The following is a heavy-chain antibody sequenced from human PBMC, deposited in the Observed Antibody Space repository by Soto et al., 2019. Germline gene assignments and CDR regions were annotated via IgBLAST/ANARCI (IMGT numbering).Heavy chain of an antibody. CDR3: ARGLPTSYGGGRYCFYY. D-gene: IGHD4-17*01. J-gene: IGHJ4*02. V-gene: IGHV3-48*03. CDR2: ISSSGRTI. CDR1: GFTFSSDE. Sequence: PGGSLRLSCAASGFTFSSDEVNWVRQAPGKGLEWVSHISSSGRTIYYADSVKGRFTISRDNAKNSLYLQMNSLRVEDTAVYYCARGLPTSYGGGRYCFYYLGQGTLVTVSS.